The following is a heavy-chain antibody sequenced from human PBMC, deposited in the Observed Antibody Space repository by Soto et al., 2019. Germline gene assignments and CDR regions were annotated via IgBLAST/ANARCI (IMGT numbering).Heavy chain of an antibody. V-gene: IGHV3-9*01. J-gene: IGHJ4*02. D-gene: IGHD6-19*01. CDR2: ISWNSGSI. CDR3: AKSHTTSGWYVTTDY. Sequence: GGSLRLSCAASGFTFVDYAMHWVRQAPGKGLEWVSAISWNSGSIDYADSVKGRFTISRDNAKNSLYLQMNSLRAEDTALYYCAKSHTTSGWYVTTDYWGQGTRVTVSS. CDR1: GFTFVDYA.